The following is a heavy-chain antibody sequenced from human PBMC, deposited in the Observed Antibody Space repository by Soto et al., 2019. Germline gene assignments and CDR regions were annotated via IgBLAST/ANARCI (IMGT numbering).Heavy chain of an antibody. Sequence: PSETLSLTCTVSGGSISSYYWSWIRQPPGKGLEWIGYIYYSGSTNYNPSLKSRVTISVDTSKNQFSLKLSPVTAADTAVYYCARHEWLLPYYYYYMDVWGKGTTVTVSS. CDR1: GGSISSYY. D-gene: IGHD3-22*01. CDR3: ARHEWLLPYYYYYMDV. CDR2: IYYSGST. V-gene: IGHV4-59*01. J-gene: IGHJ6*03.